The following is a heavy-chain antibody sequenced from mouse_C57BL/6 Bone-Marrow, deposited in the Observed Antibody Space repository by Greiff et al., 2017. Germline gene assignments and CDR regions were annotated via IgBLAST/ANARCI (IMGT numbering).Heavy chain of an antibody. Sequence: EVKLVESGPGLVKPSQSLSLTCSVTGYSITSGYYWYWIRQFPGNKLEWVGYIRYDGSNNYNPSLKNRISITRDTSKNLFFLKLNSVTTEDTASYCCARDTPFYYFDYWGQGTTLTVSS. CDR1: GYSITSGYY. CDR2: IRYDGSN. CDR3: ARDTPFYYFDY. J-gene: IGHJ2*01. V-gene: IGHV3-6*01.